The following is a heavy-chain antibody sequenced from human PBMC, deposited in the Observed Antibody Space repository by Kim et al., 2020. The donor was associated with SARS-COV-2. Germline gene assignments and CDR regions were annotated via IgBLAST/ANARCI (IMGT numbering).Heavy chain of an antibody. Sequence: KGRFTISRDNSKNTLYLQMNSLRAEDTAVYYCAKDIVVVPAAFRNRALDYWGQGTLVTVSS. CDR3: AKDIVVVPAAFRNRALDY. V-gene: IGHV3-30*02. D-gene: IGHD2-2*01. J-gene: IGHJ4*02.